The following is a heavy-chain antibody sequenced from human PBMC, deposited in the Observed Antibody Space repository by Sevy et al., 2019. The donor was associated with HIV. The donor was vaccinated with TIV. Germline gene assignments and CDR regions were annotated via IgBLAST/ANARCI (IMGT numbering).Heavy chain of an antibody. D-gene: IGHD3-22*01. CDR1: GFTFDDYA. V-gene: IGHV3-9*01. J-gene: IGHJ4*02. CDR3: AKYSYYDSGGYFDY. CDR2: INWNSGNI. Sequence: GGSLRLSCAASGFTFDDYAMHWVRQAPGKGLEWVSGINWNSGNIGYADSVKGRFTISRDNAKNSLYLQMNSLRAEDTALYYCAKYSYYDSGGYFDYWGQGALVTVSS.